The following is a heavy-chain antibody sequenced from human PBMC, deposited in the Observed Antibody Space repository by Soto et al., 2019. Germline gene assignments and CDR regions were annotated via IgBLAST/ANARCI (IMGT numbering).Heavy chain of an antibody. CDR1: GGTFSSYA. CDR3: ARTTRYYCDSSGQSAWFVP. D-gene: IGHD3-22*01. V-gene: IGHV1-69*12. CDR2: IIPIFGTA. J-gene: IGHJ5*02. Sequence: QVQLVQSGAVVKKPGSSVKVSCKASGGTFSSYAISWVRQAPGQGLEWMGGIIPIFGTANYAQKFQGRVTITADEYTSTAYMELSSLRAEDTAVYYCARTTRYYCDSSGQSAWFVPWGPGTLVNVSS.